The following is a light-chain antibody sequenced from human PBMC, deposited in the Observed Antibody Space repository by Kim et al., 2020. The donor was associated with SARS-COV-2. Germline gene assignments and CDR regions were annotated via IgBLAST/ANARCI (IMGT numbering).Light chain of an antibody. CDR2: EVN. CDR3: SSYTSSNIYV. V-gene: IGLV2-18*02. Sequence: GKSVTISCTGTSSDVGTYSRVSWYQQSPGTAPKLMIYEVNDRPSGVPDRFSGSKSGNTASLTISGLQAGDEADYYCSSYTSSNIYVFGTGTKVTVL. CDR1: SSDVGTYSR. J-gene: IGLJ1*01.